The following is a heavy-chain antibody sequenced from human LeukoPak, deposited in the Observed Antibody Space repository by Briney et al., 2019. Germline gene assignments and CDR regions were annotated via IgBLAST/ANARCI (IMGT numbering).Heavy chain of an antibody. CDR3: ARDFRRRTTIYYYYYMDV. CDR1: GGSISSYY. J-gene: IGHJ6*03. V-gene: IGHV4-59*12. D-gene: IGHD1-1*01. Sequence: PSETLSLTCTVSGGSISSYYWSWIRQPPGKGLEWIAYMYYSGSTSYNPSLKSRVTISVDTSKNQFSLKLSSVTSPATVVYYCARDFRRRTTIYYYYYMDVWGKGTTVTVSS. CDR2: MYYSGST.